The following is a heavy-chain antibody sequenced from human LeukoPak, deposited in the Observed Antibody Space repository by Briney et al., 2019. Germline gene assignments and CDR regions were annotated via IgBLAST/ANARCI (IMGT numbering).Heavy chain of an antibody. J-gene: IGHJ6*03. CDR3: ARAGAGIDSYFYFMDV. D-gene: IGHD6-19*01. CDR1: GFTVSNYW. CDR2: ISYDGGNK. V-gene: IGHV3-30*03. Sequence: GGSLRLSCAASGFTVSNYWMSWVRQAPGKGLEWVTLISYDGGNKYYGDSVKGRFTISRDNAKNSLYLQVNSLRSEDTAVYYCARAGAGIDSYFYFMDVWGKGTTVTISS.